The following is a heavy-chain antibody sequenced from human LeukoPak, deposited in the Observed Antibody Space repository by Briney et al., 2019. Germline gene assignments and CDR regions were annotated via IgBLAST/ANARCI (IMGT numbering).Heavy chain of an antibody. D-gene: IGHD3-10*01. Sequence: GGSLRLSCAASGFTFSGSAMHRVRQAPGKGLEWVSAISGSGGSTYYADSVKGRFTISRDNSKNTLYLQMNSLRAEDTAVYYCAKDRGIISDYWGQGTLVTVSS. CDR2: ISGSGGST. CDR1: GFTFSGSA. V-gene: IGHV3-23*01. J-gene: IGHJ4*02. CDR3: AKDRGIISDY.